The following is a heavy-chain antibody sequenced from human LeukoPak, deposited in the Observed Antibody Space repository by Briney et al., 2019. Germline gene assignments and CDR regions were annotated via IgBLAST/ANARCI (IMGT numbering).Heavy chain of an antibody. J-gene: IGHJ4*02. CDR3: ARRTLNSVVAATPFDY. D-gene: IGHD2-15*01. Sequence: ASVKVSCKASGYTFTSYYMHWVRQAPGQGLEWVAIINPSGGGTSYAQRFQGRVTMTRDTSTSTVYMELSSLRSEDTAVYYCARRTLNSVVAATPFDYWGQGTLVTVSS. CDR1: GYTFTSYY. V-gene: IGHV1-46*01. CDR2: INPSGGGT.